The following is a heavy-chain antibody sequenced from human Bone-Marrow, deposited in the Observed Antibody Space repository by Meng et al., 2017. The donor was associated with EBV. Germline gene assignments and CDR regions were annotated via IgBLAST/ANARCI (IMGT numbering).Heavy chain of an antibody. D-gene: IGHD2/OR15-2a*01. CDR3: ARDCLKYPGCNWFDP. CDR2: IYHSGST. J-gene: IGHJ5*02. Sequence: QGRRPGAGPGLVKPSGTPSLTCAVSGGSIRSINWWSWVRQPPGKGLEWIGEIYHSGSTNYNPSLKSRVTISVDKSKNQFSLKLSSVTAADTAVYYCARDCLKYPGCNWFDPWGQGTLVTVSS. CDR1: GGSIRSINW. V-gene: IGHV4-4*02.